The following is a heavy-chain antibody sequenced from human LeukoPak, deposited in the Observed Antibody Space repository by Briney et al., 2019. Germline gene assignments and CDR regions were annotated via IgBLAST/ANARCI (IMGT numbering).Heavy chain of an antibody. CDR2: IRYDGTEQ. J-gene: IGHJ4*02. CDR3: TRGENYDLDY. V-gene: IGHV3-30*02. Sequence: GGSLRLSCAASGFTFSSYGMHWVRQAPGKGLEWVAFIRYDGTEQFFADSVRGRFTFSRDNSKNTLYLQMNSLRPDDTAVYFCTRGENYDLDYWGQGTLVTVSS. CDR1: GFTFSSYG. D-gene: IGHD3-3*01.